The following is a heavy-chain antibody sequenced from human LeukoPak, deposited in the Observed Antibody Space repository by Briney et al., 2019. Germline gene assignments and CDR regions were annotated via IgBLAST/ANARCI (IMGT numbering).Heavy chain of an antibody. CDR1: GGSISSYY. Sequence: SETLSLTCTVSGGSISSYYWSWIRQPPGKGLEWIGYIYYSGRSNYNPSLKSRVTISVETSKNQFSLKLSSVTAADTAVYYCARLAAAGDEYYYYYYGMDVWGQGTTVTVSS. V-gene: IGHV4-59*01. J-gene: IGHJ6*02. D-gene: IGHD6-13*01. CDR2: IYYSGRS. CDR3: ARLAAAGDEYYYYYYGMDV.